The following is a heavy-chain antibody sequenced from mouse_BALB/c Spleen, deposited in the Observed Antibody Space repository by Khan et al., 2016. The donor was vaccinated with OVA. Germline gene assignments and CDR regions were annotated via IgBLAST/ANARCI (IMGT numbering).Heavy chain of an antibody. CDR1: GYSITSDYV. D-gene: IGHD1-1*01. CDR2: ISYSGRT. V-gene: IGHV3-2*02. CDR3: ARSVTITTVVATGIDY. J-gene: IGHJ2*01. Sequence: EVQLQESGPGLVKPSQSLSLTCTVTGYSITSDYVWNWIRQFPGNKLEWMGYISYSGRTCYPHSLKSRFSITRDTSKNPFFLQLKTVTTEDTATYNCARSVTITTVVATGIDYWGQGTTLTVSS.